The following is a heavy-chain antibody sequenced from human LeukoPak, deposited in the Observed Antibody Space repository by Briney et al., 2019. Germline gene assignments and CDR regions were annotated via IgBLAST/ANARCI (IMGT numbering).Heavy chain of an antibody. V-gene: IGHV3-15*07. D-gene: IGHD6-19*01. J-gene: IGHJ4*02. Sequence: GGSLRLSCAASGFTFSNAWMNWVRQAPGKGLEWVGRIKSKTDGETTDYAAPVKGRFTISRDDSKYTLYLQMNRMKTEDTAVYYCTTSYLAVAGYYFDYWGQGTLVTVSS. CDR2: IKSKTDGETT. CDR3: TTSYLAVAGYYFDY. CDR1: GFTFSNAW.